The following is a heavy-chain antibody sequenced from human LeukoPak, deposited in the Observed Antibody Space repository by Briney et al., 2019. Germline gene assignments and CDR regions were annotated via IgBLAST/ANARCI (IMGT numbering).Heavy chain of an antibody. CDR3: ARDGGDTAMVTSLDY. V-gene: IGHV3-20*01. Sequence: PGGSLRLSCAASGFTFDDYGMGWVRQAPGKGLEWVSGINWNGGSTGYADSVKGRFTISRDNAKNSLYLQMNSLRAEDTALYHCARDGGDTAMVTSLDYWGQGTLVTVSS. D-gene: IGHD5-18*01. J-gene: IGHJ4*02. CDR1: GFTFDDYG. CDR2: INWNGGST.